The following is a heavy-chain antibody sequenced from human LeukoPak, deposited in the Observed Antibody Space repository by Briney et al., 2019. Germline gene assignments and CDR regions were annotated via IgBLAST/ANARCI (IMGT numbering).Heavy chain of an antibody. CDR3: ARVSGYNTMVRSSSAKGYYYYGMDV. V-gene: IGHV1-18*01. CDR2: ISAYNGNT. CDR1: GYTFTGYG. D-gene: IGHD3-10*01. Sequence: ASVKVSCKASGYTFTGYGISWVRQAPGQGLEWMGWISAYNGNTNYAQKLQGRVTMTTDTSTSTAYMELRSLRSDDTAVYYCARVSGYNTMVRSSSAKGYYYYGMDVWGQGTTVTVSS. J-gene: IGHJ6*02.